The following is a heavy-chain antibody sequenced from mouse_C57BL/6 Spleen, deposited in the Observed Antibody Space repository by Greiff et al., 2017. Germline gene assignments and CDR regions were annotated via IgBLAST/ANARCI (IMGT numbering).Heavy chain of an antibody. CDR1: GYTFTDYY. CDR3: ARRLYYSNYEFDY. CDR2: INPNNGGT. V-gene: IGHV1-26*01. Sequence: VQLQQSGPELVKPGASVKISCKASGYTFTDYYMNWVKQSHGKSLEWIGDINPNNGGTSYNQKFKGKATLTVDKSSSTAYMELRSLTSEDSAVYYCARRLYYSNYEFDYWGQGTTLTVSS. J-gene: IGHJ2*01. D-gene: IGHD2-5*01.